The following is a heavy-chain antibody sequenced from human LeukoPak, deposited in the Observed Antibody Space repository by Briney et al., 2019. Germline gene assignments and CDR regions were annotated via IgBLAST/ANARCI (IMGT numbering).Heavy chain of an antibody. Sequence: GGSLRLSCAASGFTFSSYAMSWVRQAPGKGLEWVSAISGSGGSTYYADSVKGRFTISRDNSKNTLCLQMNSLRAEDTAVYYCAKPAPGVRSGWYYFDYWGQGTLVTVSS. J-gene: IGHJ4*02. CDR1: GFTFSSYA. V-gene: IGHV3-23*01. CDR3: AKPAPGVRSGWYYFDY. CDR2: ISGSGGST. D-gene: IGHD6-19*01.